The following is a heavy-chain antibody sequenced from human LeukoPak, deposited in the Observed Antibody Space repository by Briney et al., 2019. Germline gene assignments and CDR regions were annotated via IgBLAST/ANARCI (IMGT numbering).Heavy chain of an antibody. D-gene: IGHD4-17*01. CDR3: ARQVGDYRFRGAFDI. Sequence: GGSLRLSCEASGFTFSSYTMNWVRQAPGKGLEWVSSISSSSSYIYYADSVKGRFTISRDNAKNSLFLQTNSLRSEDTAVYYCARQVGDYRFRGAFDIWGQGTMVTVSS. CDR2: ISSSSSYI. CDR1: GFTFSSYT. V-gene: IGHV3-21*04. J-gene: IGHJ3*02.